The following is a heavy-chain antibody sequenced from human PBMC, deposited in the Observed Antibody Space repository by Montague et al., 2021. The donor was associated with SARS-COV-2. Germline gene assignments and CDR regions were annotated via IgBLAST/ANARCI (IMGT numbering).Heavy chain of an antibody. J-gene: IGHJ6*03. CDR3: AREGGITIFGVVIGSPYYYYMDV. Sequence: SETLSLTCTVSGGSISSYYWSWIRQPAGKGLEWIGRIYTSGSTNYNPSLKSRVTMSVDTSKNQFSLKLSSVTAAGTAVYYCAREGGITIFGVVIGSPYYYYMDVWGKGTTVTVSS. CDR1: GGSISSYY. CDR2: IYTSGST. V-gene: IGHV4-4*07. D-gene: IGHD3-3*01.